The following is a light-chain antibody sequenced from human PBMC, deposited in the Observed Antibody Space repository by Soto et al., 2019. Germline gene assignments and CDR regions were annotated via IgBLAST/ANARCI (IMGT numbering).Light chain of an antibody. V-gene: IGLV2-14*01. J-gene: IGLJ2*01. CDR3: SSHRSRGVI. CDR2: EVS. Sequence: QSALTQPASVSGSPGQSITISCTGTSSDVGGYNYVSWYQQHPGKAPKVMIYEVSNRPSGVSDRFSGSKSGNTASLTISGLQADDEAHYYCSSHRSRGVIFGGGTKLTVL. CDR1: SSDVGGYNY.